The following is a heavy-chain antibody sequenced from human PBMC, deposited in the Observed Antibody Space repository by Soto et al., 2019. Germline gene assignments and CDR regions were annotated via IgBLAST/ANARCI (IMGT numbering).Heavy chain of an antibody. D-gene: IGHD3-3*01. CDR3: ARRRYYDFWSGYENYFDY. V-gene: IGHV4-34*01. J-gene: IGHJ4*02. CDR1: GGSFSGYY. Sequence: QVQLQQWGAGLLKPSETLSLTCAVYGGSFSGYYWSWIRQPPGKGLEWIGEINHSGSTNYNPSLKSRVTISVDTSKNQFSLKLSSVTAADTAVYYCARRRYYDFWSGYENYFDYWGQGTLVTVSS. CDR2: INHSGST.